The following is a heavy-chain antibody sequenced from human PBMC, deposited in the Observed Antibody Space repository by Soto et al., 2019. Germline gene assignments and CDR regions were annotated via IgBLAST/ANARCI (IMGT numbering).Heavy chain of an antibody. CDR1: GFTFSSYG. J-gene: IGHJ5*02. V-gene: IGHV3-33*01. CDR3: ASTDSSGWSNWFDP. D-gene: IGHD6-19*01. Sequence: QVQLVESGGGVVQPGRSLRLSCAASGFTFSSYGIHWVRQAPGKGLEWVAVIWYDGSNKYYADSVKGRFTISRDNSKNTLYLQMNSLRAEDTAVYYCASTDSSGWSNWFDPWGQGTLVTVSS. CDR2: IWYDGSNK.